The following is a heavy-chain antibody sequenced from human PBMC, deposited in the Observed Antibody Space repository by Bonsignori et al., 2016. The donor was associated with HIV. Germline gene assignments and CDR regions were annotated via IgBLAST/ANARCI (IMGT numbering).Heavy chain of an antibody. J-gene: IGHJ5*02. V-gene: IGHV4-39*07. D-gene: IGHD3-10*02. CDR1: GGSIGTNYY. CDR2: INYSGST. CDR3: VRDMWLVFGAWFDP. Sequence: QLQLQESGPGLLKPSETLSLTCTVSGGSIGTNYYWGWIRQSPGKGLEWIGSINYSGSTFYNPSLKSRVTISVDTSKMHFSLNLTSVTVADTALYYCVRDMWLVFGAWFDPWGQGTQVIVSS.